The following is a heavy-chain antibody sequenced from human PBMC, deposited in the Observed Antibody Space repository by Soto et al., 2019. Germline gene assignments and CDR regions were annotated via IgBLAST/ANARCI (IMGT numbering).Heavy chain of an antibody. CDR3: ARSVAKYYYYGMDV. D-gene: IGHD5-12*01. J-gene: IGHJ6*02. CDR1: GGTFSSYA. CDR2: IIPIFGTA. V-gene: IGHV1-69*12. Sequence: QVQLVQSGAEVKKPGSSVKVSCKASGGTFSSYAISWVRQAPGQGLEWMGGIIPIFGTANYAQKFQGRVTITADESTSTADMGLSSLRSDDTSVYYCARSVAKYYYYGMDVWGQGTTVTVSS.